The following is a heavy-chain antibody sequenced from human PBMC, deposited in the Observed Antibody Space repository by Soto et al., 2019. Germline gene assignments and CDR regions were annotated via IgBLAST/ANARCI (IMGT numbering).Heavy chain of an antibody. Sequence: QVHLVQSGAEVKKPGASVKVSCKGSGYAFTTYGITWVRQAPGQGLEWMGWISAHNGNTNYAQKLQGRVTVTRDTSTGTAYLELRSLRSDDTAVYYCARGRYGDYWGQGALVTVSS. CDR2: ISAHNGNT. CDR3: ARGRYGDY. D-gene: IGHD1-1*01. CDR1: GYAFTTYG. V-gene: IGHV1-18*01. J-gene: IGHJ4*02.